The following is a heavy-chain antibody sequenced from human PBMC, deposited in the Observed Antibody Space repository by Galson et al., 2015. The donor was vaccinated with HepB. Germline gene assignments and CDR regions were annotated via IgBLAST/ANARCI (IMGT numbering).Heavy chain of an antibody. D-gene: IGHD4-23*01. CDR1: GLSISASGEG. V-gene: IGHV2-5*02. J-gene: IGHJ4*02. Sequence: PALVKPTQTLTLTCSLSGLSISASGEGVGWIRQSPGKALEWPSLIYWDDTKRYRPSLKRRLTITKDTSKNQVVLTMTNMDPVDTATYFCAKLGNAFFEYWGQGARVTVSS. CDR2: IYWDDTK. CDR3: AKLGNAFFEY.